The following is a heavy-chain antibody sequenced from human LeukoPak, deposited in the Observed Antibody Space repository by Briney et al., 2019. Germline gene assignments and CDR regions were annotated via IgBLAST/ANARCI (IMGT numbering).Heavy chain of an antibody. CDR2: MNPNSGNT. J-gene: IGHJ5*02. D-gene: IGHD3-10*01. CDR3: ARAMVRRNWFDP. Sequence: ASVKVSCKASGYTFTSHDIDWVRQAAGQRLEWMGWMNPNSGNTAYAQKFQGRVTMTRDTSINTAYMELTSLTSEDTAVYYCARAMVRRNWFDPWGQGTLVTVSS. CDR1: GYTFTSHD. V-gene: IGHV1-8*01.